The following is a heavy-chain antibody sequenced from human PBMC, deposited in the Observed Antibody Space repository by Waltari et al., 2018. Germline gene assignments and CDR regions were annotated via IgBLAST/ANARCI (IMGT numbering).Heavy chain of an antibody. CDR2: ISYDGSNK. CDR1: GFTFSSYA. J-gene: IGHJ5*02. V-gene: IGHV3-30-3*01. D-gene: IGHD6-6*01. Sequence: QVQLVESGGGVVQPGRSLRISCAASGFTFSSYALHWVRQAPGKGLEWVAVISYDGSNKYYADSVKGRFTISRDNSKNTLYLQMNSLRAEDTAVYYCARDIAARPYNWFDPWGQGTLVTVSS. CDR3: ARDIAARPYNWFDP.